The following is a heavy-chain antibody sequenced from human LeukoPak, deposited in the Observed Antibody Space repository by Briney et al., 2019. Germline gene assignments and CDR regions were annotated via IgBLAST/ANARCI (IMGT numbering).Heavy chain of an antibody. CDR1: GFTFNNYW. CDR2: IKQDGSEK. D-gene: IGHD7-27*01. J-gene: IGHJ6*02. V-gene: IGHV3-7*02. CDR3: SRYISGDGMDV. Sequence: GGSLRLSCAASGFTFNNYWMSWVRQAPGKGLEWVANIKQDGSEKYSVDSVKGRFTISRGNAKNSLYLQMNSLRAEDTAIYYCSRYISGDGMDVWGQGTTVTVSS.